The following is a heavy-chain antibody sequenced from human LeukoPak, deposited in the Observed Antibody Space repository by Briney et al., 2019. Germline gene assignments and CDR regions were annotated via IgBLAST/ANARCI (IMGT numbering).Heavy chain of an antibody. CDR1: GYSFTSYW. J-gene: IGHJ6*02. CDR2: IYPGDSDT. V-gene: IGHV5-51*01. Sequence: PGESLKISCKGSGYSFTSYWIGWVRQMPGKGLEWMGIIYPGDSDTRYSPSFQGQVTISADKSISTAYLQWSSLKASDTAMYYCATGTLHCSSTSCYADYYGMDVWGQGTTVTVSS. D-gene: IGHD2-2*01. CDR3: ATGTLHCSSTSCYADYYGMDV.